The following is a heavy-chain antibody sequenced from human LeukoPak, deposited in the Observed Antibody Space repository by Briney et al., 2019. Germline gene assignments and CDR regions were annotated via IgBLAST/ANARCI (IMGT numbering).Heavy chain of an antibody. CDR3: ARAPIAARDYYYYMDV. CDR2: MNPSSGNT. CDR1: GYTFTSYD. D-gene: IGHD6-6*01. J-gene: IGHJ6*03. V-gene: IGHV1-8*01. Sequence: ASVKVSCKASGYTFTSYDINWVRQATGQGLEWMGWMNPSSGNTGFAQKFQGRVTMTRNTSISTAYMELSSLRSEDTAVYYCARAPIAARDYYYYMDVWGKGTTVTVSS.